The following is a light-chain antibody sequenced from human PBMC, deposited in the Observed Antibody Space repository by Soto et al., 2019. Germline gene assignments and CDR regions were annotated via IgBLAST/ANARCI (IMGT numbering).Light chain of an antibody. CDR3: QHYGNTPPSVT. J-gene: IGKJ3*01. CDR1: QSVSSDY. Sequence: EIVLTQSPNTLSLSPGERATLSCRASQSVSSDYLVWYQQKPGQAPRLLIYGASSRATGIPDRFSGSGSGTDFTLTISRLEPEDFAVYYCQHYGNTPPSVTFGPGTKVDNK. CDR2: GAS. V-gene: IGKV3-20*01.